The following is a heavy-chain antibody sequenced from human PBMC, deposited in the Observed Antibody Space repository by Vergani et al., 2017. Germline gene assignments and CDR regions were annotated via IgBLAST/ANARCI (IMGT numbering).Heavy chain of an antibody. CDR3: ARDEVVEWFGETKPNYFDY. V-gene: IGHV3-23*01. D-gene: IGHD3-10*01. CDR1: GFTFSSYA. CDR2: ISGSGDST. Sequence: EVQVLESGGGLVQPGGSLRLSCAASGFTFSSYAMSWVRQAPGRGLEWVSAISGSGDSTYYADSVKGRFTISRDNAKNSLYLQMNSLRAEDTAVYYCARDEVVEWFGETKPNYFDYWGQGTLVTVSS. J-gene: IGHJ4*02.